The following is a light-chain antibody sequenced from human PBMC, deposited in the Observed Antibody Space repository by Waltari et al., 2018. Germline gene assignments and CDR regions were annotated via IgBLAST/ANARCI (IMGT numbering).Light chain of an antibody. J-gene: IGLJ1*01. V-gene: IGLV2-14*01. CDR3: ASYIGRNIRV. CDR2: DVS. CDR1: SSDIGAYDL. Sequence: QSALTQPASVFGSPGQSITITCSGSSSDIGAYDLVSWYQQHPGKAPKLMTYDVSKRSSGVSDRFSGSKSGNTASLTISGLQAEDEADYYCASYIGRNIRVFGTGTMVTVL.